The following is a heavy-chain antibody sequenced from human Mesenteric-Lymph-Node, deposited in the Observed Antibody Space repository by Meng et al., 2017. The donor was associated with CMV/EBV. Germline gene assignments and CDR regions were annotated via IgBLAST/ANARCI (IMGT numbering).Heavy chain of an antibody. V-gene: IGHV1-2*02. CDR1: CYPFTDFY. J-gene: IGHJ4*02. CDR2: ISPGNDDT. Sequence: SCYPFTDFYLLWVRQPPGQEPEFMGWISPGNDDTIYAQKFQGRVAMTRDTSINTAYMELSSLKSDDTAVYYCATDAVPITETPNAYDSWGQGTLVTVSS. D-gene: IGHD1/OR15-1a*01. CDR3: ATDAVPITETPNAYDS.